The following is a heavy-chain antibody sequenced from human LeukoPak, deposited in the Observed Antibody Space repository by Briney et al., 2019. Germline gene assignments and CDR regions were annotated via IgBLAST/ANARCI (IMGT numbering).Heavy chain of an antibody. CDR1: GYTFSISG. J-gene: IGHJ4*02. CDR3: ARSGSGYDPIDF. V-gene: IGHV1-18*01. D-gene: IGHD5-12*01. Sequence: ASVKVSCKASGYTFSISGITWVRQAPGQGLEWMGWISPYNDDTRYEQTLQGRVTMTTDTSTSTVYMELRSLRSDDTAVYYCARSGSGYDPIDFCGQETRVTVSS. CDR2: ISPYNDDT.